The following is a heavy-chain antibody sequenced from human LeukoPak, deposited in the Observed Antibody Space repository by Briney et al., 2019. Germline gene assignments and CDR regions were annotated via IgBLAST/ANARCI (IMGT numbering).Heavy chain of an antibody. CDR3: ARGLQLSRAFDI. J-gene: IGHJ3*02. CDR1: GFTFSSYS. Sequence: GGSLRLSCAASGFTFSSYSMNWVRQAPGKGLEWVSSISSSSSYIYYADSVKGRFTISRDNAKNSLYLQMNSLRAEDTAVYYCARGLQLSRAFDIWGQGTMVTVSS. V-gene: IGHV3-21*01. CDR2: ISSSSSYI.